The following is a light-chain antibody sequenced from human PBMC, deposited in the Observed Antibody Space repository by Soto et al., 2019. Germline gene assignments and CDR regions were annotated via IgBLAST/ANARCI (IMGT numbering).Light chain of an antibody. V-gene: IGKV3-11*01. J-gene: IGKJ4*01. CDR1: QSVSSY. Sequence: EIVLTQSPATLSLSPGERATLSCRASQSVSSYLAWYEQKPGQAPRLLIYDASNRATGIPDRLSGSGSGTDFNLTISSLEPEDFAVYYCQQRSNWPLTFGGGTKVEIK. CDR2: DAS. CDR3: QQRSNWPLT.